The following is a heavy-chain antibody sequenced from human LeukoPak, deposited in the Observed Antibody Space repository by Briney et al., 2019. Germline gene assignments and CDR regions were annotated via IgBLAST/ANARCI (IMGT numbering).Heavy chain of an antibody. J-gene: IGHJ5*02. CDR2: IYHSGTT. CDR3: ARVGYGSYLNWFDP. D-gene: IGHD1-26*01. V-gene: IGHV4-4*02. CDR1: GAFITNSHW. Sequence: PSGTLSLTCAVSGAFITNSHWWSWARQPPGKGLEWIGEIYHSGTTNYNPSLQSRVTISVDTSKNQFSLKLSSVTAADTAVYYCARVGYGSYLNWFDPWGQGTLVTVSS.